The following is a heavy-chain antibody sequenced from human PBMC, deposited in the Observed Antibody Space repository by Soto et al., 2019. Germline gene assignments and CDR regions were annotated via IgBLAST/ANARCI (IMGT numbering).Heavy chain of an antibody. V-gene: IGHV3-11*04. CDR3: LRSVPAAVLYYYYYMDV. CDR1: GFTFIDYY. CDR2: ISSRSSTI. D-gene: IGHD2-2*01. J-gene: IGHJ6*03. Sequence: GGSLRLSCAASGFTFIDYYMSWIRQAPGKRMEKIKYISSRSSTIYYEETVKGRFTISRDNAKNSLYLQMNSLRAEDTAVFYCLRSVPAAVLYYYYYMDVWGKGTTDTVSS.